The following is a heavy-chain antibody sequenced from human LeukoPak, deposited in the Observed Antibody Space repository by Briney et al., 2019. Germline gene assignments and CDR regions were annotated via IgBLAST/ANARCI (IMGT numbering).Heavy chain of an antibody. CDR2: INPNSGGT. CDR1: GYTFTGYY. V-gene: IGHV1-2*02. D-gene: IGHD3-10*01. CDR3: AREWGYGSGSYFDP. J-gene: IGHJ5*02. Sequence: ASVKVSCKASGYTFTGYYMHWVRQAPGQGLEWMGWINPNSGGTNYAQKFQGRVTMTRDTSISTAYMKLSRLRSDDTAVYYCAREWGYGSGSYFDPWGQGTLVTVSS.